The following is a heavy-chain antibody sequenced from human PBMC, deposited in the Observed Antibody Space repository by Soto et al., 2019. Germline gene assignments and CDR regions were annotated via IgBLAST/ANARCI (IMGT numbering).Heavy chain of an antibody. V-gene: IGHV3-23*01. CDR3: AKEGYSGYGNYFDY. CDR2: ISGSGGST. J-gene: IGHJ4*02. Sequence: GGSMRLSCAASVFPFSSYAMSWVRQAPGKGLEWVSAISGSGGSTYYADSVKGRFTISRDNSKNTLYLQMNSLRAEDTAVYYCAKEGYSGYGNYFDYWGQGTLVTVSS. D-gene: IGHD5-12*01. CDR1: VFPFSSYA.